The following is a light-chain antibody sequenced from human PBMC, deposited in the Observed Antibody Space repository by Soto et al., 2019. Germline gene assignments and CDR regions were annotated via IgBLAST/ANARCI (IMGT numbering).Light chain of an antibody. J-gene: IGKJ4*01. CDR3: QQYYYLSRT. CDR1: QSVSSY. CDR2: DAS. Sequence: EILLTQSPSTLSLSPGERATLSCRASQSVSSYLAWYQQKPGQAPRLLIYDASNRATGIPARFSGSGSGTDFSLTIISRVPEDFAVYYSQQYYYLSRTFGGGTKVDIK. V-gene: IGKV3-11*01.